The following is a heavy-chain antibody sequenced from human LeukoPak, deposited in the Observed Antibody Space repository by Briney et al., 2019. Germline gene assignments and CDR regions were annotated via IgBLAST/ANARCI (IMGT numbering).Heavy chain of an antibody. Sequence: GASVTVSCKASGYTFTSYGISWVRQAPGQGLEGMGWISAYTGNTNYAQKLQGRVTMTTDTSTSTAYMELRSLRSDDTAVYYCARDPEQWLVLGDYFDYWGQGTLVTVSS. CDR2: ISAYTGNT. CDR1: GYTFTSYG. V-gene: IGHV1-18*01. D-gene: IGHD6-19*01. CDR3: ARDPEQWLVLGDYFDY. J-gene: IGHJ4*02.